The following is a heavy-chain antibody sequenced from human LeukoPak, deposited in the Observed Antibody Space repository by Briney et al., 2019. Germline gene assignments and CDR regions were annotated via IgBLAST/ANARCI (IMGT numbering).Heavy chain of an antibody. CDR2: IIPIFGTA. D-gene: IGHD5-18*01. CDR1: GGTFSSYA. CDR3: ARSHFPGYSYGSDFDY. V-gene: IGHV1-69*05. Sequence: SVKVSCKASGGTFSSYAISWVRQAPGQGLEWMGGIIPIFGTANYAQKFQGRVTITTDESTSTAYMELSSLRSEDTAVYYCARSHFPGYSYGSDFDYWGQGTLVTVSS. J-gene: IGHJ4*02.